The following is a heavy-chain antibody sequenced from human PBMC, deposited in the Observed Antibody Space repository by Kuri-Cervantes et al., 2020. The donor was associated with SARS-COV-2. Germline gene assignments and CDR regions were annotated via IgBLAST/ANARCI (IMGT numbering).Heavy chain of an antibody. V-gene: IGHV3-21*01. J-gene: IGHJ4*02. CDR2: ISSSSSYI. CDR3: ARLSRIAARLAGGLDY. Sequence: ETLSLTCAASGFTFSSYSMNWDRQAPGKGLEWVSSISSSSSYIYYADSVKGRFTISRDNAKNSLYLQMNSLRAEDTAVYYCARLSRIAARLAGGLDYWGQGTLVTVSS. CDR1: GFTFSSYS. D-gene: IGHD6-6*01.